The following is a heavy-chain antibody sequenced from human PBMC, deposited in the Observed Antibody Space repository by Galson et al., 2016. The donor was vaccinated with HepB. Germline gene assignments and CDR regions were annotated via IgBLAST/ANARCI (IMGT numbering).Heavy chain of an antibody. CDR2: ISGSGGET. D-gene: IGHD4-17*01. J-gene: IGHJ2*01. CDR3: ASGTTVTTSNSFWYFDL. V-gene: IGHV3-23*01. CDR1: GFTFSSYA. Sequence: SLRLSCAASGFTFSSYAMTWVRQAPGKGLDWVSTISGSGGETHYADSVKGRFTFSRDNSKNTMYVQMTSLRAEDTAVYYRASGTTVTTSNSFWYFDLWGRGTLVTVSS.